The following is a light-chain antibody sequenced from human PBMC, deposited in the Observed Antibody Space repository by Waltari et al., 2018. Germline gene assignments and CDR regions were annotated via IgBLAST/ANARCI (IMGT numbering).Light chain of an antibody. CDR3: SSYTSSGVV. V-gene: IGLV2-14*01. CDR2: DVY. J-gene: IGLJ2*01. Sequence: QSALTQPASLSGSPGQAIIISCTGTGSDVRGYAFVSWYQQYPGKAPRLIIYDVYNRPSGVSNRFSGSKSDNTASLTISGLQAEDESVYYCSSYTSSGVVFGGGTKLTVL. CDR1: GSDVRGYAF.